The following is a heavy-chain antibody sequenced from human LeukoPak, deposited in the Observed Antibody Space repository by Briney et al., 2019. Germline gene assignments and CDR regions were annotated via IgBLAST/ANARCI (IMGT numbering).Heavy chain of an antibody. J-gene: IGHJ6*03. CDR3: ARTTEGGYTYDYFYYYYMDV. CDR1: GFTFSNAW. CDR2: IYYSGST. V-gene: IGHV4-59*01. Sequence: TLRLSCAASGFTFSNAWMSCVRQAPGKGLGWIGYIYYSGSTNYNPSLKSRVTISVDTSKNQFSLKLSSVTAADTAVYYCARTTEGGYTYDYFYYYYMDVWGKGTTVTISS. D-gene: IGHD5-18*01.